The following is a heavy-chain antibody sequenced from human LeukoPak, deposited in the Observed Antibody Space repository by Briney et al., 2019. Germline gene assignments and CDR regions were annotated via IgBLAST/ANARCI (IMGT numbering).Heavy chain of an antibody. CDR1: EFTFSSYA. D-gene: IGHD3-10*01. V-gene: IGHV3-23*01. CDR2: ISGSGAST. Sequence: GGSMRLSCAASEFTFSSYAMSWVGQAPGKGLGWVSSISGSGASTYYADSVRGRFTISRDNSRNTPYLQMDSLRAEDTAVYYCAKDKRGDYYGSGSLIVYCGQGTLVTVSS. CDR3: AKDKRGDYYGSGSLIVY. J-gene: IGHJ4*02.